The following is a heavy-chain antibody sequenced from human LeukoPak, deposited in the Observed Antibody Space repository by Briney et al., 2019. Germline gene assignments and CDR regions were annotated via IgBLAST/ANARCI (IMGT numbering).Heavy chain of an antibody. CDR1: GFTFSDYS. J-gene: IGHJ4*02. CDR3: AKGIGDYLHYYFDY. Sequence: GGSLRLSGAASGFTFSDYSMTWVRQAPGKGLEWVSSISSSARSQYYPDSLKGRISISRDNAKNSLYLQMNSLRPEDTAVYYCAKGIGDYLHYYFDYWGQGTLVTVSS. D-gene: IGHD4-17*01. CDR2: ISSSARSQ. V-gene: IGHV3-21*01.